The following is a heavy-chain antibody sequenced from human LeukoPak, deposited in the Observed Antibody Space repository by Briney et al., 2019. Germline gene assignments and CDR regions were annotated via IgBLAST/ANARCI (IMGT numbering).Heavy chain of an antibody. Sequence: GGSLRLSCAASGFTFSNYAMSWVRQAPGKGLEWVSAISGSGDNTYYADSVKGRFTVSRDNYKHTLYVHMKSLRAEDTAVYYCAKDFVVVPGNVNYFDYWGQGTLVTVSS. CDR2: ISGSGDNT. J-gene: IGHJ4*02. CDR3: AKDFVVVPGNVNYFDY. CDR1: GFTFSNYA. V-gene: IGHV3-23*01. D-gene: IGHD2-21*02.